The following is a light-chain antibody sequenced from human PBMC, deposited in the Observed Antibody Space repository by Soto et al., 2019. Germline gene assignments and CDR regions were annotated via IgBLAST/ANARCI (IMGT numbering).Light chain of an antibody. V-gene: IGKV3-20*01. CDR2: GAS. CDR3: QQYNNWPIT. Sequence: EIVFPQSPGTLSLSPGARAPLSGRASQSVSSSYLAWYQQKPGQAPRLLIYGASSRATGIPDRFSGSGSGTEFTLTISSLQSEDFAVYYCQQYNNWPITFGQGTRLEIK. CDR1: QSVSSSY. J-gene: IGKJ5*01.